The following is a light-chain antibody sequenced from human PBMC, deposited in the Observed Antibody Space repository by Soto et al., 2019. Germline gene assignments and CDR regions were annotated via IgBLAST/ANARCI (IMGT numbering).Light chain of an antibody. J-gene: IGKJ3*01. CDR3: QRHISAPFT. CDR1: QGISNY. Sequence: DIQMTQSPSSLSASVGDRVTITCRATQGISNYLAWYQQKPGKVPKLLIYSASTLQSGVPSRCSGSGSGTDVTLTISSLQPEDVATYYCQRHISAPFTFGPGTNVDIK. V-gene: IGKV1-27*01. CDR2: SAS.